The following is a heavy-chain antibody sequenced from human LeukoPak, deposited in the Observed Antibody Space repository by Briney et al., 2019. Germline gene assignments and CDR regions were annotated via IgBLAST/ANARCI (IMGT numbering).Heavy chain of an antibody. Sequence: GGSLRLSCAASGFTFSDYYMSWIRQAPGKGLEWVSYISSSGSTIYYADSVKGRYTISRDNAKNSLYLQINSLRAEDTAVYYCASEGVYSSGPTDYWGQGTLVTVSS. D-gene: IGHD6-19*01. CDR2: ISSSGSTI. V-gene: IGHV3-11*04. CDR3: ASEGVYSSGPTDY. CDR1: GFTFSDYY. J-gene: IGHJ4*02.